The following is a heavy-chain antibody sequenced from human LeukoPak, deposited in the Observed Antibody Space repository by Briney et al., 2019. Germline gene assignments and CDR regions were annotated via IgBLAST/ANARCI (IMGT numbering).Heavy chain of an antibody. Sequence: SETLSLTCTVSGGSISSSSYYWGWIRQPPGKGLEWIGSIYYSGSTYYNPSLKSRVTISVDKSKNQFSLKLSSVTAGDTAVYYCARAPVFEVYAIQGNWFDPWGQGTLVTVSS. J-gene: IGHJ5*02. CDR2: IYYSGST. V-gene: IGHV4-39*07. D-gene: IGHD2-8*01. CDR1: GGSISSSSYY. CDR3: ARAPVFEVYAIQGNWFDP.